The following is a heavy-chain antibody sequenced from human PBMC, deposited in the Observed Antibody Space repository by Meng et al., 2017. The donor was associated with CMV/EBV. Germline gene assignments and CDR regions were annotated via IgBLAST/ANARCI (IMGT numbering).Heavy chain of an antibody. CDR2: ISAYNGNT. J-gene: IGHJ6*02. D-gene: IGHD3-3*01. CDR1: GYTFTSYG. CDR3: ARDPGDCWSGYNAIYYYYGMDV. V-gene: IGHV1-18*01. Sequence: ASVKVSCKASGYTFTSYGISWVRQAPGQGLEWMGWISAYNGNTNYAQKLQGRVTMTTDTSTSTAYTELRSLRSDDTAVYYCARDPGDCWSGYNAIYYYYGMDVWGQGTTVTVSS.